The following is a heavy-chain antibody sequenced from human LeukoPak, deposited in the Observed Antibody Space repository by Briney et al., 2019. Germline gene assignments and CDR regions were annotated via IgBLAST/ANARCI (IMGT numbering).Heavy chain of an antibody. J-gene: IGHJ4*02. CDR1: GVTFRGYA. V-gene: IGHV3-30*07. CDR2: TSYDGTNK. CDR3: ARDRSLRSFGDLFI. D-gene: IGHD3-10*01. Sequence: GGSLRLSCAASGVTFRGYAVHWVRQAPGRGLERVAVTSYDGTNKYYTDSVKGRFTISRDNSNNTVLLQMNSLRADDTALYYCARDRSLRSFGDLFIWGQGTLVTVSS.